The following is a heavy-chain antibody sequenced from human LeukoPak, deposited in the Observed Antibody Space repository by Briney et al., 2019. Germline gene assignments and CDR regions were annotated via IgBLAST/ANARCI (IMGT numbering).Heavy chain of an antibody. CDR3: ARGLSVRGVITDY. CDR2: INHSGST. D-gene: IGHD3-10*01. Sequence: PSETLSLTCTVSGGSISSSSYNWAWIRQPPGKGLEWIGEINHSGSTNYNPSLKSRVTISVDTSKNQFSLKLSSVTAADTAVYYCARGLSVRGVITDYWGQGTLVTVSS. J-gene: IGHJ4*02. V-gene: IGHV4-39*07. CDR1: GGSISSSSYN.